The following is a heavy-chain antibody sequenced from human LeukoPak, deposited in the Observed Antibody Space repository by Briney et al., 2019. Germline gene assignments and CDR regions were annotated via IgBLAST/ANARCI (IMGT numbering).Heavy chain of an antibody. CDR3: ARGRVEYYYYMDV. D-gene: IGHD2-15*01. Sequence: GASVKVSCKASGYTFTSYAINWVRQAPGQGLEWMGWINTNTGNPTYVQGFTGRFVFSLDTSVSTAYLQISSLKAEDTAVYYCARGRVEYYYYMDVWGKGTTVTVSS. CDR1: GYTFTSYA. V-gene: IGHV7-4-1*02. J-gene: IGHJ6*03. CDR2: INTNTGNP.